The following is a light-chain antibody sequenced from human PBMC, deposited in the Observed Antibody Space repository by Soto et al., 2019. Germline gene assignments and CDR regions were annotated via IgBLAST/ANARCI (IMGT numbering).Light chain of an antibody. CDR2: RNG. CDR1: SSNIGTYY. V-gene: IGLV1-47*01. CDR3: ATWHHRLRAYV. J-gene: IGLJ1*01. Sequence: QSVLTQPPSASGTPGQRVTISCSGSSSNIGTYYVDWYQQLPGTAPKLLIHRNGQRPSGVPDRFSGSKSGTSASLAISGLRSEDEADYYCATWHHRLRAYVLGAGTKSPS.